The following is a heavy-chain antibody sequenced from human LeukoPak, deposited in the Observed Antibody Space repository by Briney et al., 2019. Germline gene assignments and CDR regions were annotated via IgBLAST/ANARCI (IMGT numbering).Heavy chain of an antibody. CDR3: AKDRDDYVWGSYLGAFDI. V-gene: IGHV3-30*02. J-gene: IGHJ3*02. CDR2: IQYDGSRK. D-gene: IGHD3-16*01. Sequence: GGSLRLSCATSGFTFSTSDMHWVRQAPGKGLEWVSFIQYDGSRKNYVDSVKGRFTISRDNSKNTLHLQMNSLRAEDTAVFYCAKDRDDYVWGSYLGAFDIWGQGTMVTVSS. CDR1: GFTFSTSD.